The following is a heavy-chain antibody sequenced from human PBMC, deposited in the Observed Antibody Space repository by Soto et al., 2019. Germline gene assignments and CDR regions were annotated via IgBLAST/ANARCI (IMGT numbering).Heavy chain of an antibody. Sequence: QLQLQESGSGLVKPSQTLSLTCAVSGGCISSGGYSWSWIRQPPGKGLEWIGYIYHSGSTYYNPSLKSRVTISVDRYKNQFSLKLSSAADTAVYYCARVPDRWGQGTLVTVSS. J-gene: IGHJ5*02. CDR2: IYHSGST. D-gene: IGHD2-2*01. V-gene: IGHV4-30-2*01. CDR1: GGCISSGGYS. CDR3: ARVPDR.